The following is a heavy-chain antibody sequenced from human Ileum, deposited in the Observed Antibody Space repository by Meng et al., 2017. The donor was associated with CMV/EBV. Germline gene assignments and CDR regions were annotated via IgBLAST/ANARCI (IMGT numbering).Heavy chain of an antibody. J-gene: IGHJ4*02. V-gene: IGHV1-18*01. D-gene: IGHD3-10*01. Sequence: ASVKVSCKASGYTSTDYGSSWVRQAPGQGLEWMGWISSYSGNTNYAQNLQGRVSVTTDTSTTTAYMELRNLRSDDTAVYSCARDNYLVPGASPVDFWGQGTLVTVSS. CDR3: ARDNYLVPGASPVDF. CDR2: ISSYSGNT. CDR1: GYTSTDYG.